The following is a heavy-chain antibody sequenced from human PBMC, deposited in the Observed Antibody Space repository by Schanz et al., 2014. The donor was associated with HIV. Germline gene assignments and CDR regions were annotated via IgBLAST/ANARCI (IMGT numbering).Heavy chain of an antibody. V-gene: IGHV3-23*01. D-gene: IGHD3-22*01. CDR1: GFTFNNYA. Sequence: EVQLLDSGGGLVQPGGSLRLSCVASGFTFNNYAMTWVRQAPGKGLEWVPPITESGGRTYYADSVTGRFTISRDNSKNTLYLQMTTLRTEDTAVYYCAKPEYDSSGNSQSHFDYWGQGTLVTVSS. CDR3: AKPEYDSSGNSQSHFDY. J-gene: IGHJ4*02. CDR2: ITESGGRT.